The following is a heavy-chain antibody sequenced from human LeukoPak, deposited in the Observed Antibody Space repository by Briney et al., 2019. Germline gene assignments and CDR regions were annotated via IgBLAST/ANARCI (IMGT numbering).Heavy chain of an antibody. Sequence: SETLSLTCTVSGVSTGSHYWTWVRQSPGQGMEWLGYVYYGSTKLNPSLEGRGSISVDTSKNQFSLRLTSVTAADTAVYFCARAGYESTRYPPLLFYHMDVWGRGTTVIVSS. V-gene: IGHV4-59*11. CDR3: ARAGYESTRYPPLLFYHMDV. CDR2: VYYGST. J-gene: IGHJ6*03. D-gene: IGHD3-22*01. CDR1: GVSTGSHY.